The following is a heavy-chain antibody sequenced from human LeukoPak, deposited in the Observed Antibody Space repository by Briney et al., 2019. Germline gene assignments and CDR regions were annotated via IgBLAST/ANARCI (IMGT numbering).Heavy chain of an antibody. CDR2: IYYSGST. D-gene: IGHD3-10*01. V-gene: IGHV4-31*03. CDR1: GGSISSGGYY. CDR3: ARDGGMVREDKAFDI. J-gene: IGHJ3*02. Sequence: PSQTLSLTCTASGGSISSGGYYWRWIRQHPGKGLEWIGYIYYSGSTYYNPSLKSRVTISVDTSKNQFSLKLSSVTAADTAVYYRARDGGMVREDKAFDIWGQGTMVTVSS.